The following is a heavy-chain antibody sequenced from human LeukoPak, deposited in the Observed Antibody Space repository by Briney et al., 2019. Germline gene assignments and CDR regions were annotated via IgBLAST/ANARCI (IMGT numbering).Heavy chain of an antibody. CDR1: GGTFSSYA. V-gene: IGHV1-69*01. CDR3: ARDAVRYYDSSAEGY. CDR2: IIPIFGTA. D-gene: IGHD3-22*01. J-gene: IGHJ4*02. Sequence: SVKVSCKASGGTFSSYAISWVRQAPGQGLEWMGGIIPIFGTANYAQKFQGGVTITADESTSTAYMELSSLRSEDTAAYYCARDAVRYYDSSAEGYWGQGTLVTVSS.